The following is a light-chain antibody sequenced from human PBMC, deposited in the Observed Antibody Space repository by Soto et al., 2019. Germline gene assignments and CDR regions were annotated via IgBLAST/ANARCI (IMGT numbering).Light chain of an antibody. CDR1: QGIGTY. CDR3: QQAYSTQWT. J-gene: IGKJ1*01. V-gene: IGKV1-8*01. CDR2: ASS. Sequence: AIRMTQSPSSFSASTGDRVSITCRASQGIGTYLAWYQQKPGEAPNLLILASSNLQSGVPSRFSGTGSGTNFTLSINSLQPEDFATYYCQQAYSTQWTFGQGTKVDIK.